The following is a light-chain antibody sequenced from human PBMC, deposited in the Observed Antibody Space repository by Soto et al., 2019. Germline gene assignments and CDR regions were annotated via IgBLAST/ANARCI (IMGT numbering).Light chain of an antibody. CDR2: HVT. J-gene: IGLJ1*01. CDR1: SSDVGGYEY. Sequence: QSALTQPASVSGSPGQSITIPCTGTSSDVGGYEYVSWYQQHPGKAPKLMIYHVTNRPSGVSDRFSGSKSGNTASLTISGLQAEDEADYYCISYTTSSTDVFGTGTKLTVL. CDR3: ISYTTSSTDV. V-gene: IGLV2-14*01.